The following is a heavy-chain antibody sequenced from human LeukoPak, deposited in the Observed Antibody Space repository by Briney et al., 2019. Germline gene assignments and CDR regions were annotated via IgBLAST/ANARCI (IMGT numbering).Heavy chain of an antibody. J-gene: IGHJ3*02. CDR3: ARALNDAFDI. CDR2: ITNSGGGT. CDR1: GFTFSDYY. V-gene: IGHV3-11*04. Sequence: GGSLRLSCAASGFTFSDYYMGWVRRAPGKGLEWVSYITNSGGGTYYPDSVKGRFTISRDNAKKSLYLQVSSLSAEDTAVYYCARALNDAFDIWGQGTMVTVSS.